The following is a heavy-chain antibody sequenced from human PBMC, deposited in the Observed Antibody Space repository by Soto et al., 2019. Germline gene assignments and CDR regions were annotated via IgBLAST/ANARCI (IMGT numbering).Heavy chain of an antibody. CDR1: GYTFTTYG. CDR2: INPLKGDT. J-gene: IGHJ3*01. CDR3: ARVKVPAAVLGAFDV. V-gene: IGHV1-18*01. Sequence: QAQLVQSGGEMKKAGASVKVSCKASGYTFTTYGITWVRQAPGQGLDWMGWINPLKGDTKSAANFQDRVTMTTDTSTRTAYMELRSLRSADTAVYYCARVKVPAAVLGAFDVWGQGTLVTVPS. D-gene: IGHD2-2*01.